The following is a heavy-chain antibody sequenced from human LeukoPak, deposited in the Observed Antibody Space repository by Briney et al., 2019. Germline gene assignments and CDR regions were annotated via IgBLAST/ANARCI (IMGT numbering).Heavy chain of an antibody. CDR1: GFTFSDYY. J-gene: IGHJ4*02. D-gene: IGHD3-22*01. CDR2: ISSSSRYT. CDR3: ARWKADYYDRNFDY. V-gene: IGHV3-11*03. Sequence: PGGSLRLSCAASGFTFSDYYMSWIRQAPGKGLEWVSYISSSSRYTNYADSVKGRFTISRDNAKNSLYLQMNSLRAEDTAVYYWARWKADYYDRNFDYWGQGTLVTVSS.